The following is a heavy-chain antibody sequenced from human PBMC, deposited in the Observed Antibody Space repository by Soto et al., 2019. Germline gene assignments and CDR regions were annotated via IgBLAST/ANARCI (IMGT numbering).Heavy chain of an antibody. CDR2: IHGSGETA. J-gene: IGHJ3*01. Sequence: PGGSLRLSCAASGFTFSTYPMAWVRQAPGKGLEWVSSIHGSGETAYYADSVKGRFTISRDNSKNTLYLHMDSLRAEDTAIYYCAKSQSGSYYAAFDVWGQGTVVTVSS. D-gene: IGHD1-26*01. CDR3: AKSQSGSYYAAFDV. V-gene: IGHV3-23*01. CDR1: GFTFSTYP.